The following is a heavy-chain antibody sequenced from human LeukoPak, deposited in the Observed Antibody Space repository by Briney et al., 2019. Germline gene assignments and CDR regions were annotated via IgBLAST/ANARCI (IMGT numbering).Heavy chain of an antibody. CDR2: ISYDGSNK. J-gene: IGHJ2*01. CDR3: AKELYGDYGYLDL. CDR1: GFTFSSYG. Sequence: GGSLRLSCAASGFTFSSYGMHWVRQAPGKGLEWVAVISYDGSNKYYADSVKGRFTISRDNSKNTLCLQMNSLRAEDTAVYYCAKELYGDYGYLDLWGRGTLVTVSS. V-gene: IGHV3-30*18. D-gene: IGHD4-17*01.